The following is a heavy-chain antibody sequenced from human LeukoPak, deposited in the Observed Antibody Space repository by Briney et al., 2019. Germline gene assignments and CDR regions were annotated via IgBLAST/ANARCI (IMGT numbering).Heavy chain of an antibody. CDR3: ARGDCSSTSCYISGYYYYYMDV. CDR1: GGSISGYY. J-gene: IGHJ6*03. V-gene: IGHV4-59*01. D-gene: IGHD2-2*02. CDR2: IYYSGNT. Sequence: SETLSLTCTVSGGSISGYYWSWIRQPPGKGLEWIGYIYYSGNTNCNPSLKSRVTISVDTSKNQFSLKLSSVTAADTAVYYCARGDCSSTSCYISGYYYYYMDVWGKGTTVTVSS.